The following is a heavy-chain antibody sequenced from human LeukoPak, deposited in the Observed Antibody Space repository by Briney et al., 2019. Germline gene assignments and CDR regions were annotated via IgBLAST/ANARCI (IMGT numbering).Heavy chain of an antibody. V-gene: IGHV4-38-2*02. Sequence: SETLSLTCTVSDYPISSGYYWGWIRQPPGKGLEWIGIILQSGSTYYNPSLKSRVTISVDTSNNQFSLKLTSVTAADTAVYYCARGDCSSTICYSPMDVWGKGTTVTVSS. CDR1: DYPISSGYY. CDR2: ILQSGST. J-gene: IGHJ6*03. D-gene: IGHD2-2*01. CDR3: ARGDCSSTICYSPMDV.